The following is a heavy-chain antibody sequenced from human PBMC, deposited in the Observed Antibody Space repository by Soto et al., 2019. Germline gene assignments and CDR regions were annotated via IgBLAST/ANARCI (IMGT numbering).Heavy chain of an antibody. D-gene: IGHD1-26*01. CDR2: ISRDGIKT. J-gene: IGHJ4*02. CDR1: GMTFSNLR. Sequence: EVQLVESGGGLVQPVGSLRLSCAAPGMTFSNLRMHWVRQAPGKGLVWVSLISRDGIKTDYADSVKGRFTISRDNAESTLYPAMNSLRVEDTAVYYCTTLGGELPQRDYWGQGTLVTVSS. V-gene: IGHV3-74*01. CDR3: TTLGGELPQRDY.